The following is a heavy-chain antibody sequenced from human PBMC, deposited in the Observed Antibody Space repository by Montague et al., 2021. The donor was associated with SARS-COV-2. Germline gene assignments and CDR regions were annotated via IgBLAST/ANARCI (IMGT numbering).Heavy chain of an antibody. V-gene: IGHV3-30*04. Sequence: SLRLSCAASGFTFSSYAMHWVRQAPGKGLEWVAVISYDGSNKYYADSVKGRFTISRDNSKNSLYLQMNSPRAEDTAVYYCARDSFVVVPAASNYYYYYGMDVWGQGTTVTVSS. J-gene: IGHJ6*02. CDR2: ISYDGSNK. CDR1: GFTFSSYA. D-gene: IGHD2-2*01. CDR3: ARDSFVVVPAASNYYYYYGMDV.